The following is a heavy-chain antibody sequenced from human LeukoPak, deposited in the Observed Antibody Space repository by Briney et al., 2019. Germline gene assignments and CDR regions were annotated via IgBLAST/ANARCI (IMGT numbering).Heavy chain of an antibody. Sequence: KPSETLSLTCTVSGGSISSSSYYWGWIRQPPGKGLEWIGSIYYSGSTYYNPSLKSRVTISVDTSKNQFSLKLSSVTAADTAVYYCARSLNYEVNYWGQGTLVTVSS. V-gene: IGHV4-39*01. D-gene: IGHD3-22*01. CDR1: GGSISSSSYY. CDR3: ARSLNYEVNY. CDR2: IYYSGST. J-gene: IGHJ4*02.